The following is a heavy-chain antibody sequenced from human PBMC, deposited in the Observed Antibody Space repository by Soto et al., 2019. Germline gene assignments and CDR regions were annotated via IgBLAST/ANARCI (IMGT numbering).Heavy chain of an antibody. V-gene: IGHV1-69*13. CDR1: GGTFSRYA. CDR2: IIPLFGTA. Sequence: SVKVSCKASGGTFSRYAISWVRQAPGQGLEWMGGIIPLFGTANYAQRFQGRVRITADESTTTAYMELRGLRSEDTAVYYCARGVHLDSGGYYYFYWGQGTLVTV. CDR3: ARGVHLDSGGYYYFY. J-gene: IGHJ4*02. D-gene: IGHD3-22*01.